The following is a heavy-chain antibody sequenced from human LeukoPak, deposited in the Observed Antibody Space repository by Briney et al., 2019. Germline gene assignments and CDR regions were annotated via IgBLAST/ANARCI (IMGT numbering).Heavy chain of an antibody. V-gene: IGHV1-69*04. CDR2: IIPILGIA. CDR1: GGTFSSYA. J-gene: IGHJ4*02. D-gene: IGHD5-18*01. Sequence: SVKVSCKASGGTFSSYAISWVRQAPGQGLEWMGRIIPILGIANYAQEFQGRVTITADKSTSTAYMELSSLRSEDTAVYYCARLRYSYGYYYWGQGTLVTVSS. CDR3: ARLRYSYGYYY.